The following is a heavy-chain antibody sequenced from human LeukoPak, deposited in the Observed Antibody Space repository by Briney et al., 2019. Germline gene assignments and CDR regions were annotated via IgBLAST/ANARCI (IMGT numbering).Heavy chain of an antibody. D-gene: IGHD6-13*01. CDR3: ARDCSPYSSSWYAYYYYYMDV. J-gene: IGHJ6*03. V-gene: IGHV3-48*04. CDR1: GFTFSSYW. CDR2: ISSSGSTI. Sequence: GGSLRLSCAASGFTFSSYWMHWVRQAPGKGLEWVSYISSSGSTIYYADSVKGRFTISRDNAKNSPYLQMNSLRAEDTAVYYCARDCSPYSSSWYAYYYYYMDVWGKGTTVTVSS.